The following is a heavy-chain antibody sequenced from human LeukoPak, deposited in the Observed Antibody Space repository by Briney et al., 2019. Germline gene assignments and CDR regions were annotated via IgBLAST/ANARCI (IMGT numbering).Heavy chain of an antibody. J-gene: IGHJ3*01. Sequence: SETLSLTCTVSGGSISSYYWSWNRQPPGKGLEWIGYIYYSGSTNYNPSLKSRVTISVDTSKNQFSLKLSSVTAADTAVYYCARERVREGGPDAFDVWGQGTMVTVSS. V-gene: IGHV4-59*01. CDR2: IYYSGST. CDR3: ARERVREGGPDAFDV. CDR1: GGSISSYY.